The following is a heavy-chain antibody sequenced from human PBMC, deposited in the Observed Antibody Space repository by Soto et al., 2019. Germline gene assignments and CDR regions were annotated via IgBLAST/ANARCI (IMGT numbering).Heavy chain of an antibody. V-gene: IGHV4-59*01. CDR3: AREVIGGQYSSSWYDY. J-gene: IGHJ4*02. D-gene: IGHD6-13*01. CDR1: GGSISSYY. CDR2: IYYSGST. Sequence: PSETLSLTCTVSGGSISSYYWSWIRQPPGKGLEWIGYIYYSGSTNYNPSLKSRVTISVDTSKNQFSLKLSSVTAADTAVYYCAREVIGGQYSSSWYDYWGQGTLVTVSS.